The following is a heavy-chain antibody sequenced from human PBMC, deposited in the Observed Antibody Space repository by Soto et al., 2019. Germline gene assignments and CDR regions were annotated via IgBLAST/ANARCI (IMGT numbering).Heavy chain of an antibody. D-gene: IGHD2-15*01. Sequence: ASGKASCKASGGTFTSYYIHWVRPAPGQGLEWMGIINPSGGTSDAQKFQGRVTMTRETSTSTVYMELSSLRSDDAAVYYGASVFCSGSRCYGIVYWGQ. CDR2: INPSGGT. CDR1: GGTFTSYY. V-gene: IGHV1-46*01. J-gene: IGHJ4*01. CDR3: ASVFCSGSRCYGIVY.